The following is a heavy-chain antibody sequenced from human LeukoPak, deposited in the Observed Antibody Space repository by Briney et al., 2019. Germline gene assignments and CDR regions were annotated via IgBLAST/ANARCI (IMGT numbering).Heavy chain of an antibody. D-gene: IGHD6-13*01. CDR3: VRKEAGGSNSRFYFDY. Sequence: GGSLRLSCAASGFRFNTYCMHWVRQAPGEGLVWVSLISSDGSKALYADSVQGRFTISRDNAKNTVYLQMSSLSAEDTAMYYCVRKEAGGSNSRFYFDYWGQGTPVRVSS. J-gene: IGHJ4*02. CDR1: GFRFNTYC. CDR2: ISSDGSKA. V-gene: IGHV3-74*01.